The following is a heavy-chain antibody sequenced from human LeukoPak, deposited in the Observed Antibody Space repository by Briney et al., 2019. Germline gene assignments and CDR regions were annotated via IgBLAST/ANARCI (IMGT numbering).Heavy chain of an antibody. J-gene: IGHJ4*02. CDR3: ARVIGRKSSCSGGSCSVSGFDY. CDR1: GGSFSGYY. D-gene: IGHD2-15*01. CDR2: INHSGST. V-gene: IGHV4-34*01. Sequence: SETLSLTCAVYGGSFSGYYWSRIRQPPGKGLEWIGEINHSGSTNYNPSLKSRVTISVDTSKNQFSLKLSSVTAADTAVYYCARVIGRKSSCSGGSCSVSGFDYWGQGTLVTVSS.